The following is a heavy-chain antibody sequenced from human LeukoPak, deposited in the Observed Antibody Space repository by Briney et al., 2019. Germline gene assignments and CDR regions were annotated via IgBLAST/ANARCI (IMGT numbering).Heavy chain of an antibody. CDR3: ARLLRANYYDSSGLDAFDI. D-gene: IGHD3-22*01. CDR2: IYYSGST. V-gene: IGHV4-59*08. Sequence: PSETLSLTCTVSGGSISSYYWSWIRQPPGKGLEWIGHIYYSGSTNYNPSLKSRVTISVDTSKNQFSLKLSSVTAADTAVYYCARLLRANYYDSSGLDAFDIWGQGTMVTVSS. CDR1: GGSISSYY. J-gene: IGHJ3*02.